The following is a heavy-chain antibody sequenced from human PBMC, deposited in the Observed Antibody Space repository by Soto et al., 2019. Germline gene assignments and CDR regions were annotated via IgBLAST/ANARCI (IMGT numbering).Heavy chain of an antibody. CDR3: TRDASRDSSARGWFDP. CDR2: FSSISAYI. Sequence: GGSLRLSCAASGFTFPSFTMNWVRQAPGKGLEWVSTFSSISAYIYYTDALRGRFTISRDNAKNSLHLQMNSLRAEDTAVYYCTRDASRDSSARGWFDPWDPGTLVTVSS. D-gene: IGHD6-13*01. J-gene: IGHJ5*02. V-gene: IGHV3-21*01. CDR1: GFTFPSFT.